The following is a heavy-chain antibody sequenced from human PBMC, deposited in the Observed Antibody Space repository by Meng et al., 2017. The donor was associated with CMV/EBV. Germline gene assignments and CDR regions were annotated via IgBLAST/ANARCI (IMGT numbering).Heavy chain of an antibody. Sequence: GESLKISCAASGFTFSSYGMHWVRQAPGKGLEWVAFIRYDGSNKYYADSVKGRFTISRDNAKNSLYLQMNSLRAEDTAVYYCARSYCTTTRSRCNVALRYFDWLPDYWGQGTLVTVSS. CDR2: IRYDGSNK. D-gene: IGHD3-9*01. CDR1: GFTFSSYG. V-gene: IGHV3-30*02. J-gene: IGHJ4*02. CDR3: ARSYCTTTRSRCNVALRYFDWLPDY.